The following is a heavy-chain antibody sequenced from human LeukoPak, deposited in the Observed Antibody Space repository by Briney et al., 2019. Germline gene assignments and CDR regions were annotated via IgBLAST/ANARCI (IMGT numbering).Heavy chain of an antibody. Sequence: AGGSLRLSCTVSGFTVSSNSMSWVRQAPGKELEWVSFIYSGGSTHYSDSVKGRFTISRDNSKNTLYLQMNSLRAEDTAVYYCARRAGDYSHPYDYWGQGTLVTVSS. CDR1: GFTVSSNS. V-gene: IGHV3-53*01. CDR3: ARRAGDYSHPYDY. J-gene: IGHJ4*02. CDR2: IYSGGST. D-gene: IGHD3-22*01.